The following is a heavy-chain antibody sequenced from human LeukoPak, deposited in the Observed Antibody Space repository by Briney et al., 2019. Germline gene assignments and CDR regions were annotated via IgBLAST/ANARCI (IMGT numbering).Heavy chain of an antibody. D-gene: IGHD1-26*01. CDR3: ARDLGATTGAPWYYFDN. J-gene: IGHJ4*01. CDR1: GYTFTDYY. V-gene: IGHV1-2*02. CDR2: INPNTGGT. Sequence: GASVKVSCKASGYTFTDYYFHWVRQVPGQGLECMGWINPNTGGTNYPQKFQGRVTMTRDTAISTAHMELTSLRSDDTAVYYCARDLGATTGAPWYYFDNWGQGTLVTVPS.